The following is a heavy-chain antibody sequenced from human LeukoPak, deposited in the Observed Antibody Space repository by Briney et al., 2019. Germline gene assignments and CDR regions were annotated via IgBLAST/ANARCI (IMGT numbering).Heavy chain of an antibody. Sequence: SEPLSLTCTVSGGSISSSSYYWGWIRQPPGKGLEWIGSIYYSGSTYYNPSLKSRVTISVDTSKNQFSLKLSSVTAADTAVYYCASTTYYYDSSIDYWGQGTLVTVSS. D-gene: IGHD3-22*01. CDR1: GGSISSSSYY. V-gene: IGHV4-39*01. J-gene: IGHJ4*02. CDR2: IYYSGST. CDR3: ASTTYYYDSSIDY.